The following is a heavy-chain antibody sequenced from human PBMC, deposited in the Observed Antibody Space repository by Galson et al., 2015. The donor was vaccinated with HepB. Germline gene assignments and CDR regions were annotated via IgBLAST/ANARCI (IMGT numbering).Heavy chain of an antibody. Sequence: SLRLSCAASGFTFSSYAMSWVRQAPGKGLEWVSGISGSGDSTYYADSVKGRFAISRDSSKNTLFLQLSRLRAGDTAIYYCARGDGNFPYSPFDYWGQGTLVTVSS. CDR3: ARGDGNFPYSPFDY. D-gene: IGHD2-15*01. V-gene: IGHV3-23*01. CDR2: ISGSGDST. CDR1: GFTFSSYA. J-gene: IGHJ4*02.